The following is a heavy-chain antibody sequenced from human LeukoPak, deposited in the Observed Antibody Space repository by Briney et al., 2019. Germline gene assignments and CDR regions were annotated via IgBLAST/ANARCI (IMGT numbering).Heavy chain of an antibody. CDR1: GGSTTDYF. J-gene: IGHJ4*02. Sequence: SETLSLTCTVSGGSTTDYFWSWIRQPAGKGLEWIGRIYSSGSTNYNASLTSRVTMSVDTSKNQFSLKLSSVTAADTAVYGCAREVSARDGSLGRPFDYWGQGTLVTVSS. V-gene: IGHV4-4*07. CDR2: IYSSGST. D-gene: IGHD5-24*01. CDR3: AREVSARDGSLGRPFDY.